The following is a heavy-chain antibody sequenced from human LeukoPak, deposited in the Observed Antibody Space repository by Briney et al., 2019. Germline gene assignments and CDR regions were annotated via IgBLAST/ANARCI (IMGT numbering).Heavy chain of an antibody. D-gene: IGHD6-13*01. Sequence: ASVKVSCKASGGTFSSYAISWVRQAPGQGLEWMGGIIPIFGTANYAQKFQGRVTITTDESTSTAYMELSSLRSEDTAVYYCAARAGSAAAGPNHNYFDYWGQGTLVTVSS. CDR3: AARAGSAAAGPNHNYFDY. CDR1: GGTFSSYA. CDR2: IIPIFGTA. V-gene: IGHV1-69*05. J-gene: IGHJ4*02.